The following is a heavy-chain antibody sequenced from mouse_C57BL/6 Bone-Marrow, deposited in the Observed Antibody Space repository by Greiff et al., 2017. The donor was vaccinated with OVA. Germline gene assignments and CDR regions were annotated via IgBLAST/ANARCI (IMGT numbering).Heavy chain of an antibody. CDR3: ARRGNFHFDY. CDR2: IYPSDSET. CDR1: GYTFPSYW. J-gene: IGHJ2*01. D-gene: IGHD2-1*01. Sequence: QVQLQQPGAELVRPGSSVKLSCKASGYTFPSYWMDWVKQRPGQGLEWIGNIYPSDSETHYNQKFKDKATLTVDKSSSTAYMQLSSLTSEDSAVYYCARRGNFHFDYWGQGTTLTVSS. V-gene: IGHV1-61*01.